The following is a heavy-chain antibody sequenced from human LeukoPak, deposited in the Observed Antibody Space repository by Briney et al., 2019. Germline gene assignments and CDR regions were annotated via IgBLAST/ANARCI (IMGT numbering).Heavy chain of an antibody. J-gene: IGHJ4*02. CDR2: IYYSGST. V-gene: IGHV4-39*07. Sequence: SETLSLTCTASGGSISSSSYYWGWIRQPPGKGLEWIGSIYYSGSTYYNPSLKSRVTISVDTSKNQFSLKLSSVTAADTAVYYCAREDILTGYPYWGQGTLVTVSS. CDR1: GGSISSSSYY. CDR3: AREDILTGYPY. D-gene: IGHD3-9*01.